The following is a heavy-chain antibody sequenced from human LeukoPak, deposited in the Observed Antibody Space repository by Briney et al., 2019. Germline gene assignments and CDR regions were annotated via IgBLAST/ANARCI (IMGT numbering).Heavy chain of an antibody. V-gene: IGHV3-74*01. D-gene: IGHD3-10*01. J-gene: IGHJ5*02. Sequence: PGGSLRLSCAASGFTFSSYWMHWVRQAPGKGLVWVSRINSDGSSTSYADSVKGRFTISRDNAKNTLYLQMNSLRAEDTAVYYCARDRMAGAYYYGSGSYTFDPWGQGTLSPSPQ. CDR2: INSDGSST. CDR1: GFTFSSYW. CDR3: ARDRMAGAYYYGSGSYTFDP.